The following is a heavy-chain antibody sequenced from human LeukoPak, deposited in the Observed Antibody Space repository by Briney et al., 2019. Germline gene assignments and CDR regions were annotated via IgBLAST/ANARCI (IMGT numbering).Heavy chain of an antibody. CDR1: GYSFTSYW. CDR3: ARALAWGSPKYNWFDP. Sequence: GESLKISCKGSGYSFTSYWIGWVRQMPGKGLEWMGIIYPGDSDTRYSPSFQGQVTISADKSISTAYLQWSSLKASDTAMYYCARALAWGSPKYNWFDPWGQGTLVTVSS. V-gene: IGHV5-51*01. D-gene: IGHD7-27*01. CDR2: IYPGDSDT. J-gene: IGHJ5*02.